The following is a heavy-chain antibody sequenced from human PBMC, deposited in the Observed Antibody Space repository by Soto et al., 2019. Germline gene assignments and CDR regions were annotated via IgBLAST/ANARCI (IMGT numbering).Heavy chain of an antibody. D-gene: IGHD6-19*01. CDR2: IAYDGSNK. J-gene: IGHJ4*02. V-gene: IGHV3-30-3*01. CDR1: GFTFGRYA. CDR3: ARTNGFGAVADPVDY. Sequence: GGSLRLSCAASGFTFGRYAMHWVRQAPGKGLEWVAVIAYDGSNKYYADSVKGRFTISRDDSKSTLYLQMNSLRAEDTAVYYFARTNGFGAVADPVDYWGQGTLVTVSS.